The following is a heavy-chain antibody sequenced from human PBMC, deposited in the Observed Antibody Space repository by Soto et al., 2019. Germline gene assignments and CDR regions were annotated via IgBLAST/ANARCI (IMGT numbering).Heavy chain of an antibody. V-gene: IGHV4-31*03. CDR2: IYYLGST. CDR1: GGSISSGGYY. CDR3: ARFYMVRGVMSAFDI. J-gene: IGHJ3*02. Sequence: QVQLQESGPGLVKPSQTLSLACTVSGGSISSGGYYWSWIRQHPGKGLEGIGYIYYLGSTYYNPSLKSRVTISVDTSKKQCSLTLSSVTAADTAVYYCARFYMVRGVMSAFDIWGQGTMVTVSS. D-gene: IGHD3-10*01.